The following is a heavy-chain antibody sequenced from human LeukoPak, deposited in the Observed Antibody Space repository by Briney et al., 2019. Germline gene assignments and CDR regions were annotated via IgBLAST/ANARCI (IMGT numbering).Heavy chain of an antibody. J-gene: IGHJ3*02. V-gene: IGHV4-59*01. CDR3: ARDSTNAFDI. Sequence: PSETLSLTCTVSGGSISSYYWSWIRQPPGKGLGWIGYIYYSGSTNYNPSLKSRVTISVDTSKNQFSLKLSSVTAADTAVYYCARDSTNAFDIWGQGTMVTVSS. D-gene: IGHD3-3*02. CDR2: IYYSGST. CDR1: GGSISSYY.